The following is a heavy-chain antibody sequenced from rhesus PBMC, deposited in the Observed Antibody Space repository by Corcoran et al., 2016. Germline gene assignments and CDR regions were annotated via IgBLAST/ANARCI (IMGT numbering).Heavy chain of an antibody. CDR2: LHGSVGDT. J-gene: IGHJ3*01. CDR1: GGSITTSY. V-gene: IGHV4-160*01. CDR3: AKMVSSWNNPAFDF. Sequence: QVQLQESGPGLVTPSETLSLTCAVSGGSITTSYWSWIRPSPGTGMECIGRLHGSVGDTDYSPSLKSRVTISIDTSKNQLSRKLTSVTAADTAVYFCAKMVSSWNNPAFDFWGQGLRVTVSS. D-gene: IGHD1-20*01.